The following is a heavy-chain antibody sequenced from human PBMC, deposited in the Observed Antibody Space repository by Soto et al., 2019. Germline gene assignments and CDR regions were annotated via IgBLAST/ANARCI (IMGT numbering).Heavy chain of an antibody. CDR1: GFTVSSNY. CDR2: IYSGGST. J-gene: IGHJ5*02. CDR3: ARVSYYDILTGYFYWFDP. D-gene: IGHD3-9*01. V-gene: IGHV3-66*01. Sequence: GGSLRLSCAASGFTVSSNYMSWVRQAPGKGLEWVSVIYSGGSTYYADSVKGRFTISRDNSKNTQYLQMNSLRAEDTAVYYCARVSYYDILTGYFYWFDPWGQGTLVTVSS.